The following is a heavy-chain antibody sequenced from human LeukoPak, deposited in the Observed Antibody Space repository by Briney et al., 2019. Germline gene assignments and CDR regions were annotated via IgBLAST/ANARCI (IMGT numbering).Heavy chain of an antibody. D-gene: IGHD5-18*01. J-gene: IGHJ4*02. V-gene: IGHV3-30*02. CDR1: GSTFSSYG. CDR3: AKAPQLWIDY. CDR2: IRYDGSNK. Sequence: SGGSLRLSCAASGSTFSSYGMHWVRQAPGKGLEWVAFIRYDGSNKYYADSVKGRFTISRDNSKNTLYLQMNSLRAEDTAVYYCAKAPQLWIDYWGQGTLVTVSS.